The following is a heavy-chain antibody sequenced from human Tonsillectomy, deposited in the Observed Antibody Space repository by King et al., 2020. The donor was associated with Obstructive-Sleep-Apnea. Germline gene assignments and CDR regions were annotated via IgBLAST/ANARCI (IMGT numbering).Heavy chain of an antibody. CDR3: VKSSGSYYYYNMDV. D-gene: IGHD3-10*01. V-gene: IGHV3-9*01. CDR1: GFTFDDYA. J-gene: IGHJ6*02. Sequence: VQLVESGGGLGQPGRSLRLSCAASGFTFDDYAMHWVRQAPGKGLEWVSGISWNSGSIGYADSVKGRFTISRDNAKNSLYLQMNSLRPEDTALYYCVKSSGSYYYYNMDVWGQGTTVTVSS. CDR2: ISWNSGSI.